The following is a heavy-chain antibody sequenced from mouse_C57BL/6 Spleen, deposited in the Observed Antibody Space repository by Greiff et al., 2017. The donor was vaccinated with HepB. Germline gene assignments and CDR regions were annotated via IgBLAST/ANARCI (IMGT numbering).Heavy chain of an antibody. J-gene: IGHJ1*03. D-gene: IGHD2-2*01. CDR1: GYTFTSYT. CDR3: SRNGYPYWYFDV. CDR2: INPSSGYT. Sequence: VQLVESGAELARPGASVKMSCKASGYTFTSYTMHWVKQRPGQGLEWIGYINPSSGYTKYNQKFKDKATLTADKSSSTAYMQLSSLTSEDSAVYFCSRNGYPYWYFDVWGTGTSVTVSS. V-gene: IGHV1-4*01.